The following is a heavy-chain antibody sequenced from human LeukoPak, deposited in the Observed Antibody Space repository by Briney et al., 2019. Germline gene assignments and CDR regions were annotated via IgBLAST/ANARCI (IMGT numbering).Heavy chain of an antibody. Sequence: KASETLSLTCTVSGGSISSYYWSWIRQPPGKGLEWIGYIYYSGSTNYNPSLKSRVTISVDTSKNQFSLKLSSVTAADTAVYYCARIGRYFRSPPPRGTAVDIWGQGTMVTVSS. D-gene: IGHD3-9*01. J-gene: IGHJ3*02. CDR1: GGSISSYY. CDR3: ARIGRYFRSPPPRGTAVDI. V-gene: IGHV4-59*01. CDR2: IYYSGST.